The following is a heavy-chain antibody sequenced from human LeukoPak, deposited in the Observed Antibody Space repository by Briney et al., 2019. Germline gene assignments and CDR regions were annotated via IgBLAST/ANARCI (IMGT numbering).Heavy chain of an antibody. CDR1: GYTFTDYY. CDR2: VDPEDGET. Sequence: GATVKISCXVSGYTFTDYYMHWGQQAPGKGLEWMELVDPEDGETIYAEKFQGRVTITADTSTDTAYMELSSLTSEDTAVYYCATADPYDYGDYVHQHWGQGTLVTVSS. CDR3: ATADPYDYGDYVHQH. D-gene: IGHD4-17*01. J-gene: IGHJ1*01. V-gene: IGHV1-69-2*01.